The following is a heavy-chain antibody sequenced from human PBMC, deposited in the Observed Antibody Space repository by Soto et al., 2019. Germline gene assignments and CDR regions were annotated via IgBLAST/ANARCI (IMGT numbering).Heavy chain of an antibody. V-gene: IGHV4-59*08. J-gene: IGHJ4*02. D-gene: IGHD1-26*01. CDR3: ARQSGTYYFQFDY. CDR2: IYYSGST. Sequence: LSLTCTVSGGSTSSYYWSWIRQSPGKGLEWIGHIYYSGSTDYSPSLKSRVTISVDTSKNQFSLKLSSVTAADTAVFYCARQSGTYYFQFDYWGQGTLVTVSS. CDR1: GGSTSSYY.